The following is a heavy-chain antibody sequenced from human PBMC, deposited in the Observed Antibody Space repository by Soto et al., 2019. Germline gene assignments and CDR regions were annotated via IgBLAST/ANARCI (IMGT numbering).Heavy chain of an antibody. CDR2: ISAYNGNT. V-gene: IGHV1-18*03. D-gene: IGHD3-10*01. Sequence: QVQLVQSGAEVKKPGASVKVSCKASGYTFTSYGISWVRQAPGQGLEWMGWISAYNGNTNYAQKLQGRVTMTTDTSTSTAYMELRSLRSDDMAVYYCARYGYYGSGSYYNDAFDIWGQGTMVTVSS. J-gene: IGHJ3*02. CDR1: GYTFTSYG. CDR3: ARYGYYGSGSYYNDAFDI.